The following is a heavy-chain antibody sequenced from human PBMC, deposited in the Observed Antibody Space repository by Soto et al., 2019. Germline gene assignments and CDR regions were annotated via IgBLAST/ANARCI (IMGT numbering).Heavy chain of an antibody. D-gene: IGHD2-15*01. CDR2: ISGSGGST. CDR3: AKNEVGYCSGGSCYGYGMDV. Sequence: EVQLLESGGGLVQPGGSLRLSCAASGFTFSSYAMSWVRQAPGKGLEWVSAISGSGGSTYYADSVTGRFTISRDNSKNTLYLQMNSLRAEDTAVYYCAKNEVGYCSGGSCYGYGMDVWGHGTTVTVSS. V-gene: IGHV3-23*01. CDR1: GFTFSSYA. J-gene: IGHJ6*02.